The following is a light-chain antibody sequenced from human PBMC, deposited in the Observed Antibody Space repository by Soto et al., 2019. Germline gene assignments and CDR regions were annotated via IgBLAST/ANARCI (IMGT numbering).Light chain of an antibody. Sequence: EIVLTQSPATLSLSPGERATLSCRASQSVRSYLVWYQQRPGQAPRLLIYDASNRVAGIPARFSGSGSGTDFTLTISSLEPEDFAVYYCQQRGNWPLTFGGGTKVDIK. V-gene: IGKV3-11*01. CDR1: QSVRSY. CDR2: DAS. CDR3: QQRGNWPLT. J-gene: IGKJ4*01.